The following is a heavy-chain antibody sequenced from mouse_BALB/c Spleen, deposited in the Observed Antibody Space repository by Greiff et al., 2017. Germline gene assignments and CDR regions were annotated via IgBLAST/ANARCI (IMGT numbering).Heavy chain of an antibody. J-gene: IGHJ3*01. CDR3: NAVWSAY. CDR2: IDPENGDT. V-gene: IGHV14-4*02. CDR1: GFNIKDYY. Sequence: VQLQQSGAELVRSGASVKLSCTASGFNIKDYYMHWVKQRPEQGLEWIGWIDPENGDTEYAPKFQGKATMTADTSSNKAYLQLSSVTSEDTAVDYCNAVWSAYWGQGTLVTVSA.